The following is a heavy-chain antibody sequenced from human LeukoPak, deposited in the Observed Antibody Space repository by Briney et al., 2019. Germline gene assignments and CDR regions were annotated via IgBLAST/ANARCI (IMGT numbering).Heavy chain of an antibody. CDR2: ISVCGGST. V-gene: IGHV3-23*01. J-gene: IGHJ6*01. Sequence: GGSLRLSCAASGFTFNSYAMSWVRQAPGKGLEWVSAISVCGGSTYYADSVKGRLTISRDNSKNPLYLEMNSLRAEDKAVYYCAKNLRNTIVRGCYSYHGMHVLGQGTTVTVP. D-gene: IGHD3-10*01. CDR1: GFTFNSYA. CDR3: AKNLRNTIVRGCYSYHGMHV.